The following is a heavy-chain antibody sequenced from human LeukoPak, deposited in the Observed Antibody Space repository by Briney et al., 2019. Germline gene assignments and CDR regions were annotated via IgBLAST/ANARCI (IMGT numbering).Heavy chain of an antibody. J-gene: IGHJ6*02. D-gene: IGHD2-2*01. Sequence: SETLSLTCTVSGGSISSYYWSWIRQPPGKGLEWIGYIYYSGSTNYNPSLKSRVTISVDTSKNQFSLKLSSVTAADTAVYYCARGYCSSTSCYEGYYYYGMDVWGQGTTVTVSS. CDR3: ARGYCSSTSCYEGYYYYGMDV. CDR2: IYYSGST. V-gene: IGHV4-59*01. CDR1: GGSISSYY.